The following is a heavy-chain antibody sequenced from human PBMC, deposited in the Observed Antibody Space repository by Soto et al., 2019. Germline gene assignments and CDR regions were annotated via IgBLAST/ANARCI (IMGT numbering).Heavy chain of an antibody. V-gene: IGHV1-2*02. CDR1: GYPFTTYY. J-gene: IGHJ4*02. Sequence: HVQLVQSGTEVKKPGASVRVSCMVSGYPFTTYYIHWVRQAPGQGLEWMGWIDPRSGGTVYEQKFQGRVTMTRDTSISTVYMYLSGLPSDDTALYYCATDDYGIFPYWGQGSLVTVSS. D-gene: IGHD3-10*01. CDR2: IDPRSGGT. CDR3: ATDDYGIFPY.